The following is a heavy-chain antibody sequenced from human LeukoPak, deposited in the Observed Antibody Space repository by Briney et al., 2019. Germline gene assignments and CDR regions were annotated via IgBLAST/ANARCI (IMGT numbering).Heavy chain of an antibody. D-gene: IGHD3-3*01. V-gene: IGHV1-18*01. CDR3: AREVGDFWSGPHYYYGMDV. J-gene: IGHJ6*02. CDR1: GYTFTSYG. Sequence: ASVKVSCKASGYTFTSYGISWVRQAPGQGLEWMGWISAYNGNTNYAQKLQGRVTMTTDTSTSTAYMELRSLRSDDTAVYYCAREVGDFWSGPHYYYGMDVWGQGTTVTVSS. CDR2: ISAYNGNT.